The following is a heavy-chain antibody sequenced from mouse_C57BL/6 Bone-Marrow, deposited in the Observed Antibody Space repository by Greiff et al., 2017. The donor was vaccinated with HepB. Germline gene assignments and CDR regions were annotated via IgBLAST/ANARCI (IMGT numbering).Heavy chain of an antibody. J-gene: IGHJ1*03. CDR1: GFTFSDYY. CDR3: ARVNYGSGRYFDV. V-gene: IGHV5-16*01. CDR2: INYDGSST. Sequence: VQLKESEGGLVQPGSSMKLSCTASGFTFSDYYMAWVRQVPEKGLEWVANINYDGSSTYYLDYLKSRFIISRDNAKNILYLQMSSLKSEDTATYYCARVNYGSGRYFDVWGTGTTVTVSS. D-gene: IGHD1-1*01.